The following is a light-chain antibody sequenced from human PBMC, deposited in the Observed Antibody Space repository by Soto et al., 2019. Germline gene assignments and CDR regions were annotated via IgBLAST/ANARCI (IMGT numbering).Light chain of an antibody. V-gene: IGKV4-1*01. CDR3: QQYYSPPWT. CDR1: QTLLYSSNNKNY. CDR2: WAS. J-gene: IGKJ1*01. Sequence: DIVMTQSPDSQAVSLGERATISCKSSQTLLYSSNNKNYLAWYQQKPGQPPKLLIYWASTRESGVPDRFSGSGSGADFTLTISSLQAEDVAVYYCQQYYSPPWTFGQGTKVEIK.